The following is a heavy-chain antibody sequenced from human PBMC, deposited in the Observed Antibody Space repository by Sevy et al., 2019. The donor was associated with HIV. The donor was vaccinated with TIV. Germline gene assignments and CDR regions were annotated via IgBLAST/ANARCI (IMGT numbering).Heavy chain of an antibody. CDR3: ARDEVMITFGGVIGNPHAFDI. CDR1: GFTFSSYW. J-gene: IGHJ3*02. D-gene: IGHD3-16*02. CDR2: IKQDGSEK. Sequence: GGPLRLSCAASGFTFSSYWMSWVRQAPGKGLEWVANIKQDGSEKYYVDSVKGRFTISRDNAKNSLYLQMNSLRAEDTAVYYCARDEVMITFGGVIGNPHAFDIWGQGTMVTVSS. V-gene: IGHV3-7*03.